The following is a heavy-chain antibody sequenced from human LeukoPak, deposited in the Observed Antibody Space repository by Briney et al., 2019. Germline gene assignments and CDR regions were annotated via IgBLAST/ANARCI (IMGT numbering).Heavy chain of an antibody. Sequence: QASGPTLVNPTQTLTLTCTFSGFSLSTSGVGVGWIRQPPGKGLEWIGEINHSGSTNYNPSLKSRVTISVDTSKNQFSLKLSSVTAADTAVYYCARRGVTMVRGVPAGFDYWGQGTLVTVSS. V-gene: IGHV4-39*07. D-gene: IGHD3-10*01. CDR3: ARRGVTMVRGVPAGFDY. J-gene: IGHJ4*02. CDR1: GFSLSTSGVG. CDR2: INHSGST.